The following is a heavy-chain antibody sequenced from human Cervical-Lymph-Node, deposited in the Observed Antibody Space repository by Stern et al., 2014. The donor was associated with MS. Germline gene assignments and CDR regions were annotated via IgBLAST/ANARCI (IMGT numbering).Heavy chain of an antibody. CDR2: ISYDGSNA. Sequence: DQLVESGGIVVQPGRSLRLSCVASGFSFSSYGMHWVRQAPGTGLEWVAVISYDGSNAYYADSVKGRFTISRDNSKNTLYLQLNSLRAEDTAVYFCAKDRGMIVVVTYSLDSWGQGTLVTVSS. CDR1: GFSFSSYG. V-gene: IGHV3-30*18. J-gene: IGHJ4*02. CDR3: AKDRGMIVVVTYSLDS. D-gene: IGHD3-22*01.